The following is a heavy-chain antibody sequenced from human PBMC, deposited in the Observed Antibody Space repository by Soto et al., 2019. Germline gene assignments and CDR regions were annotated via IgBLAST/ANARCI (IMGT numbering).Heavy chain of an antibody. V-gene: IGHV2-5*01. D-gene: IGHD5-12*01. CDR3: THNNGYEVFDY. Sequence: SGPTLVNPTQTLTLTCTFSGFSLTTSGVAVGWIRQPPGEALEWLSLIYWNDDKRYSPSLTDRITITKDTSKNQVVLTVTNMDPVETATYYCTHNNGYEVFDYWGQGTLVTVSS. CDR2: IYWNDDK. J-gene: IGHJ4*02. CDR1: GFSLTTSGVA.